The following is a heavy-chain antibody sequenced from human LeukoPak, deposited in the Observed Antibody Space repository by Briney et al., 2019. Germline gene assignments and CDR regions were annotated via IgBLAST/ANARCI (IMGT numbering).Heavy chain of an antibody. CDR3: ARPRTFLVSADAFGF. CDR1: GGSISGGTYL. Sequence: SETLSLTCTVSGGSISGGTYLWAWLRQPPGKGLEWIGSTSYSGTTYYNPSLKSRVTVSLDTSMNQFSLKLSSVTAADTAVYYCARPRTFLVSADAFGFWGHGTMVTVS. CDR2: TSYSGTT. J-gene: IGHJ3*01. D-gene: IGHD2/OR15-2a*01. V-gene: IGHV4-39*01.